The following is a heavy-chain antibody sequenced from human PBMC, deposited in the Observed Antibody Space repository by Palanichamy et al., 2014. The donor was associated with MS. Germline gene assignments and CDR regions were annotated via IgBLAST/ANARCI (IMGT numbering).Heavy chain of an antibody. CDR3: APLTTGLDWFDP. D-gene: IGHD4/OR15-4a*01. V-gene: IGHV3-48*04. CDR1: GFTFSGYS. Sequence: EVQLVESGGGLVQPGGSLRPSCVAYGFTFSGYSMNWVRQAPGKGLEWVSYITGSSGAIYYADSVKGRFTISRDNAKNSLYLQMNSLRAEDTAVYYCAPLTTGLDWFDPWGQGSLVTVSS. J-gene: IGHJ5*02. CDR2: ITGSSGAI.